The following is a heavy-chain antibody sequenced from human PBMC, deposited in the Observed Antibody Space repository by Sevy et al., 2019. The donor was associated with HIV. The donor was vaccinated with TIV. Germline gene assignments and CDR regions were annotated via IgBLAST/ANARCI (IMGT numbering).Heavy chain of an antibody. CDR1: GFTFSSYA. V-gene: IGHV3-30*04. CDR2: ISYDGSNK. CDR3: AREPLYSSGWFETMFVYYFDY. D-gene: IGHD6-19*01. Sequence: GGSLRLSCAASGFTFSSYAMHWVRQAPGKGLEWVAVISYDGSNKYYADSVKGRFTISRDNSKNTLYLQMNSLRAEDTAVYYCAREPLYSSGWFETMFVYYFDYWGQGTLVTVSS. J-gene: IGHJ4*02.